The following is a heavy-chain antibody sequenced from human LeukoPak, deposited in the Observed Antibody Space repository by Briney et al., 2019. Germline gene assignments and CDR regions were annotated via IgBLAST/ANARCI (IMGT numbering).Heavy chain of an antibody. CDR1: GGSFSGYY. V-gene: IGHV4-34*01. Sequence: PSETLSLTCAVYGGSFSGYYWSWIRQPPGKGLEWIGEINHSGSTNYNPSLKSRVTISVDTSKNQFSLKLSSVTAADTAVYYCARGYSSSWYYFDNWGQGTLVTVSS. D-gene: IGHD6-13*01. J-gene: IGHJ4*02. CDR3: ARGYSSSWYYFDN. CDR2: INHSGST.